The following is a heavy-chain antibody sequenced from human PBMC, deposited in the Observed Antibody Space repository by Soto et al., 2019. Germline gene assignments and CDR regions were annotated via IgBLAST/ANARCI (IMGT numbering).Heavy chain of an antibody. CDR1: VGTFSSYA. CDR2: IIPIFGTA. CDR3: ARGTTAVGAFDY. D-gene: IGHD2-21*02. V-gene: IGHV1-69*13. J-gene: IGHJ4*02. Sequence: GASVTVSFKASVGTFSSYAISWVRQAPGQGLEWMGGIIPIFGTANYAQKFQGRVTITADESTSTAYMELSSLRSEDTAVYYCARGTTAVGAFDYWGQGTLVTVSS.